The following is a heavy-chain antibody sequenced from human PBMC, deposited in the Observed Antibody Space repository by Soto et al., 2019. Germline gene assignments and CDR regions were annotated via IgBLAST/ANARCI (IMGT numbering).Heavy chain of an antibody. CDR3: AGRASGSYPLGLMCDP. CDR2: IYYSGST. J-gene: IGHJ5*02. V-gene: IGHV4-59*08. Sequence: QVQLQESGPGLVKPSETLSLTCTVSGGSISSYYWSWIRQPPGKGLEWIGYIYYSGSTNYNPSLRTRVAISXXTXKXRFSLTLSSVTAADTTVYYCAGRASGSYPLGLMCDPWGQGTLVTVSS. CDR1: GGSISSYY. D-gene: IGHD1-26*01.